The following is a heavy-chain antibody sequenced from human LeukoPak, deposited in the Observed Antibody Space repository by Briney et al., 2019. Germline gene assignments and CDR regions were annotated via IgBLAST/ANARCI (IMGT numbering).Heavy chain of an antibody. V-gene: IGHV4-59*11. Sequence: SETLSLTCTVSGSSISSHYWSWIRQTPEKGLEWIGQINYSGSTYYNPSLKTRVTLSIDTSKNQFSLKVSSVTAADTAVYYCARDIEAVGATLYFDYWGRGTLVTVSS. J-gene: IGHJ4*02. CDR1: GSSISSHY. D-gene: IGHD1-26*01. CDR3: ARDIEAVGATLYFDY. CDR2: INYSGST.